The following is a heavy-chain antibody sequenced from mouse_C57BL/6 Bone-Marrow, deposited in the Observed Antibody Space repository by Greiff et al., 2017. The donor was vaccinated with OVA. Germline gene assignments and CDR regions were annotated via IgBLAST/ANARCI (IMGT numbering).Heavy chain of an antibody. Sequence: VQLVESGAELAKPGASVKLSCKASGYTFTSYWMHWVKQRPGQGLEWIGYINPSSGYNKYNQKFKDKATLTADKSSSTAYMQLNSLTYEDSAVYYCARSGNTTVVASFDYWGQGTTLTVSS. J-gene: IGHJ2*01. CDR1: GYTFTSYW. D-gene: IGHD1-1*01. CDR2: INPSSGYN. V-gene: IGHV1-7*01. CDR3: ARSGNTTVVASFDY.